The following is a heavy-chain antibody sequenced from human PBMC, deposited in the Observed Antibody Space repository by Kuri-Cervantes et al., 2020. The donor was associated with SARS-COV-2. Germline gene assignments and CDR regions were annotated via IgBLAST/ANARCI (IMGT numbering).Heavy chain of an antibody. V-gene: IGHV3-7*01. J-gene: IGHJ4*02. CDR2: IKKDGSEK. D-gene: IGHD3-3*01. Sequence: SLKISCASAGFTFSSYWMSWVRQAPGKGLEWVANIKKDGSEKYYVDSVKGRFTISRDNAKNSLYLQMNIPRAEDTAVYYCAREIITIFGVNFDYWGQGTLVTVSS. CDR3: AREIITIFGVNFDY. CDR1: GFTFSSYW.